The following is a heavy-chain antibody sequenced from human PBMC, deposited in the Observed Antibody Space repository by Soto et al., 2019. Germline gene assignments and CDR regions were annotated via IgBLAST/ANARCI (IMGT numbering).Heavy chain of an antibody. V-gene: IGHV4-31*03. D-gene: IGHD3-9*01. CDR2: IYYSGST. CDR1: GGSISSGGYY. J-gene: IGHJ4*02. CDR3: ARGAAYYDILTGYYPNYFDY. Sequence: SETLSLTCTVSGGSISSGGYYWSWIRQHPGKGLEWIGYIYYSGSTYYNPSLKSRVTISVDTSKNQFSLKLSSVTAADTAVYYCARGAAYYDILTGYYPNYFDYWGQGTLVTVSS.